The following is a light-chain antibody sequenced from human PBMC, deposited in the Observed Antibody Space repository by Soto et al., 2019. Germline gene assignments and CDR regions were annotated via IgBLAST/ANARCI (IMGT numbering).Light chain of an antibody. CDR3: QQHNDYPIT. V-gene: IGKV1-5*03. J-gene: IGKJ5*01. CDR1: QSISDW. Sequence: DIQMTQSPSTLSASVGDRVTITCRASQSISDWLAWYQQKPGKAPYLLIYKASNLESGVPSRFSGSGSGTELTLTISSLQSDDFATYYCQQHNDYPITFGQGTRLE. CDR2: KAS.